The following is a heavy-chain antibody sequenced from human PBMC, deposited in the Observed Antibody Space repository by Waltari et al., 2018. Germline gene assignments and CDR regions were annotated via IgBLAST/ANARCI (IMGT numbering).Heavy chain of an antibody. J-gene: IGHJ1*01. CDR3: ARQGAAAGTVEYFQH. CDR1: GYSISSGYY. Sequence: QVQLQESGPGLVKPSETLSLTCAVSGYSISSGYYWGWIRQPPGKGLEWIGSIYHSGSTYYNPSLKSRVTISVDTSKNQFSLKLSSVTAADTAVYYCARQGAAAGTVEYFQHWGQGTLVTVSS. V-gene: IGHV4-38-2*01. D-gene: IGHD6-13*01. CDR2: IYHSGST.